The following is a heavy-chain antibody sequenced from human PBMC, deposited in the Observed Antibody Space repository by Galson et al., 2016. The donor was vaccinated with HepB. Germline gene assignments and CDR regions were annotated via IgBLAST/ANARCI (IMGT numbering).Heavy chain of an antibody. D-gene: IGHD3-22*01. J-gene: IGHJ4*02. V-gene: IGHV3-23*01. Sequence: SLRLSCAASGFTFSNYAMSWVRQAPGRGLEWVSSISGNGGSTYYADSVRGRFTISRDNSKNTLYLQMNSLRAEDTAVYYCARLHYDGSVFHPFDCWGQGTRVTVSS. CDR2: ISGNGGST. CDR1: GFTFSNYA. CDR3: ARLHYDGSVFHPFDC.